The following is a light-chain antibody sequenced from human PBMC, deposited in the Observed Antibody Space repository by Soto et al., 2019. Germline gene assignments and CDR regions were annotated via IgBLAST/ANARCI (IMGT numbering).Light chain of an antibody. CDR3: QQYDLYSA. CDR1: QNINSH. Sequence: DIQMTQSPSTLSASVGDRVTITCRASQNINSHLAWYQQKPGKAPKLLIYTASSIQSGVPSRFSGSGSGTEFTLTISSLQPDDFATFYCQQYDLYSAFGQGTKVEIK. CDR2: TAS. J-gene: IGKJ1*01. V-gene: IGKV1-5*03.